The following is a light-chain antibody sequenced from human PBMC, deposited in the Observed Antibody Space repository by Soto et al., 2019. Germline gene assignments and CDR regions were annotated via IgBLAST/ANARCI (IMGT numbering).Light chain of an antibody. CDR3: LQDYNYPWT. V-gene: IGKV1-6*01. CDR1: QGIGND. CDR2: AAS. J-gene: IGKJ1*01. Sequence: AIQMTQSPSSLSASVGDRVTITCRASQGIGNDLGWYQQKPGKAPKLLIYAASNLQSGVPSRFSGSGSGTDFTLTISSLQPEDFATYYCLQDYNYPWTLGQGTKVDIK.